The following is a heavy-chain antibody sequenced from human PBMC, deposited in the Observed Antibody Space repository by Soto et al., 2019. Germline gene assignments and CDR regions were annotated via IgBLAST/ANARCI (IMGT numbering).Heavy chain of an antibody. CDR3: TTDTTMVRGVLSYYYYMDV. Sequence: GGSLRLSCAASGFTFSNAWMSWVRQAPGKGLEWVGRIKSKTDGGTTDYAAPGKARFTISRDDSKNTLYLQMNSLKTEDTAVYYCTTDTTMVRGVLSYYYYMDVWGKGTTVTVSS. J-gene: IGHJ6*03. CDR1: GFTFSNAW. D-gene: IGHD3-10*01. CDR2: IKSKTDGGTT. V-gene: IGHV3-15*01.